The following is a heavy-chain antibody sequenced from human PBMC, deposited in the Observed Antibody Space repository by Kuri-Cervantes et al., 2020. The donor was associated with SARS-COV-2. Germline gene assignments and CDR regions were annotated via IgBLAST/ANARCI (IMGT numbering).Heavy chain of an antibody. Sequence: GESLKISCAASRFTFNNYAMSWVRQAPGKGLEWVSGISGSGDNTYYADSVKGRFTISRDNFKNTVYLQMNSLRAEDTAVYYCARAYCGGDCEFDYWGQGTLVTVSS. V-gene: IGHV3-23*01. D-gene: IGHD2-21*02. J-gene: IGHJ4*02. CDR3: ARAYCGGDCEFDY. CDR2: ISGSGDNT. CDR1: RFTFNNYA.